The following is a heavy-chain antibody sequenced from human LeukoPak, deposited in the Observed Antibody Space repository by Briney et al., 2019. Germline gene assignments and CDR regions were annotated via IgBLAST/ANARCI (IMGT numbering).Heavy chain of an antibody. CDR2: FSGSGGSGSGGST. J-gene: IGHJ4*02. D-gene: IGHD2-2*01. V-gene: IGHV3-23*01. CDR3: AKDRCSSTSCPHKFDY. Sequence: GESLRLSCAASGFTFINYAMSWVRQAPGKGLEWVPAFSGSGGSGSGGSTYYADSVKGRFTISRDNSKNMLYLQMNSLRAEDTAVYYCAKDRCSSTSCPHKFDYWGRGTLVTVSS. CDR1: GFTFINYA.